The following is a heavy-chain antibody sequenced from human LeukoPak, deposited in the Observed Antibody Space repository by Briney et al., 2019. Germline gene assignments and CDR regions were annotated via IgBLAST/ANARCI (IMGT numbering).Heavy chain of an antibody. D-gene: IGHD2-2*01. J-gene: IGHJ4*02. CDR2: IYYSGST. Sequence: SETLSLTCTVSGGSIDSSSYYWGWIRQPPGKGLEWIGSIYYSGSTYYNPSLKSRVTISIDTSKNQFSLKLSSVTAADTAVYYCARVHCSSTSCYRAWAAGSFDYWGQGTLVTVSS. CDR3: ARVHCSSTSCYRAWAAGSFDY. V-gene: IGHV4-39*07. CDR1: GGSIDSSSYY.